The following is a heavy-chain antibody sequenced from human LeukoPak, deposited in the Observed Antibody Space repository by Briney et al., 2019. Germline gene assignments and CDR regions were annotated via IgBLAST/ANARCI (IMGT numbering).Heavy chain of an antibody. CDR3: ARVSAYCSSTSCYEPLDY. CDR2: ISAYNGNT. D-gene: IGHD2-2*01. V-gene: IGHV1-18*01. Sequence: GASVKVSCKASGYTFTSYGISWVRQAPGQGLEWMGWISAYNGNTNYAQKLQGRVTMTTDTSTSTAYMELRSLRSDDTAVYYCARVSAYCSSTSCYEPLDYWGQGTLVTVSS. CDR1: GYTFTSYG. J-gene: IGHJ4*02.